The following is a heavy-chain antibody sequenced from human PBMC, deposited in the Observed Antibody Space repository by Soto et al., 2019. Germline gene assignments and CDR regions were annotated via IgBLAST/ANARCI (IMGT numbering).Heavy chain of an antibody. D-gene: IGHD2-21*02. CDR1: GFTVSSNY. J-gene: IGHJ3*01. CDR3: VRGDKGGFDL. V-gene: IGHV3-74*01. CDR2: IHSDGSTT. Sequence: GGSLRLSCAVSGFTVSSNYMNWVRQAPGQGLVWVSHIHSDGSTTTYADSVKGRFTISRDNAKNTLYLQMNSLRAEDTAVYYCVRGDKGGFDLWGQGTTVTVSS.